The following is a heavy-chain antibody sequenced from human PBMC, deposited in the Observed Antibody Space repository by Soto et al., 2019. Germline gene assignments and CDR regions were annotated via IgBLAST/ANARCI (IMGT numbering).Heavy chain of an antibody. J-gene: IGHJ4*02. CDR2: ISHRGNT. D-gene: IGHD3-22*01. V-gene: IGHV4-30-2*01. CDR3: ARYDSSGDFGY. CDR1: GASISLVGYS. Sequence: SETLSLTCGVSGASISLVGYSWSWIRQPPGKGLEWIGYISHRGNTYYNPSLRSRVTISVDRSKNEFSLNLRSVTAADTAMYYCARYDSSGDFGYWGQGTLVTVSS.